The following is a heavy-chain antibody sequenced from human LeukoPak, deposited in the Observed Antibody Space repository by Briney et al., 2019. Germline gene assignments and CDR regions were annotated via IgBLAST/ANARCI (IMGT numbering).Heavy chain of an antibody. CDR3: ARSPPSLGSSSSPYYYYMDV. J-gene: IGHJ6*03. V-gene: IGHV1-69*13. CDR1: GGTFSSYA. D-gene: IGHD6-6*01. CDR2: IIPIFGTA. Sequence: ASVKVSCKASGGTFSSYAISWVRQAPGQGLEWMGGIIPIFGTANYAQKSQGRVTITADESTSTAYMELSSLRSEDTAVYYCARSPPSLGSSSSPYYYYMDVWGKGTTVTVSS.